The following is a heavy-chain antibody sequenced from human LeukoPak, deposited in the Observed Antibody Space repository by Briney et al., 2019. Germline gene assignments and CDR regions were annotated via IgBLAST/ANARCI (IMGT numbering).Heavy chain of an antibody. V-gene: IGHV4-4*07. CDR2: IYPSGSS. CDR1: GGSISGYY. Sequence: PSETLSLTCAVPGGSISGYYWSWIRQPAGKGLEWIGRIYPSGSSNYNPSLKYLDTMSVDTSVKGVSLRLSSVNAADTAVYYCARGSSGYYREDYWGQGTLVTVSS. CDR3: ARGSSGYYREDY. J-gene: IGHJ4*02. D-gene: IGHD3-22*01.